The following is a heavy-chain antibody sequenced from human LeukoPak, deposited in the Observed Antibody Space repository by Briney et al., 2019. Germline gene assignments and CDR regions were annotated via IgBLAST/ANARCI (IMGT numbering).Heavy chain of an antibody. D-gene: IGHD3-3*01. J-gene: IGHJ4*02. CDR3: ARDLRLFDY. V-gene: IGHV1-2*02. CDR1: GYPFTSYY. CDR2: ISFSGVT. Sequence: ASVKVSCKTSGYPFTSYYIQWLRQAPGQGLEWMGWISFSGVTEYAEKLRGRVTLTRDTSRATAYMELTGLTSDDTAVYYCARDLRLFDYWGQGTLVTVSS.